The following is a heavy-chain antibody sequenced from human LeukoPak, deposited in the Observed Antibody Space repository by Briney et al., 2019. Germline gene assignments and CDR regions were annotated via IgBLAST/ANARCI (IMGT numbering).Heavy chain of an antibody. V-gene: IGHV1-18*01. CDR1: GYTFTSYG. CDR3: ARDWDYDSSGYYLFGWFDP. J-gene: IGHJ5*02. D-gene: IGHD3-22*01. Sequence: ASVKVSCRASGYTFTSYGFSWVRQAPGQGLEWMGWISSYNGDTNYAQKLQGRVTMTTDTSTSTAYMELRSLRSDDTAVYYCARDWDYDSSGYYLFGWFDPWGQGTLVTVSS. CDR2: ISSYNGDT.